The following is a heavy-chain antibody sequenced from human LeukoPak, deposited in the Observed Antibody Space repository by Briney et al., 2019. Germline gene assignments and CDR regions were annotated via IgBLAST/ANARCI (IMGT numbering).Heavy chain of an antibody. D-gene: IGHD6-19*01. CDR1: GLTFSSYW. V-gene: IGHV3-7*01. Sequence: PGGSLRLSCAASGLTFSSYWMSWVRQAPGKGLEWVANIKQDGSEKYYVDSVKGRFTICRDNAKNSLYLQMNSLRAEDTAVYYCASFSGWYFYFDYWGQGTLVTVSS. J-gene: IGHJ4*02. CDR2: IKQDGSEK. CDR3: ASFSGWYFYFDY.